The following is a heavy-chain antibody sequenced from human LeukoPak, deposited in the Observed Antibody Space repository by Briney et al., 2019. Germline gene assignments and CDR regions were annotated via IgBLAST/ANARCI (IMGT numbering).Heavy chain of an antibody. CDR2: IYYSGNT. D-gene: IGHD2-2*01. V-gene: IGHV4-30-4*08. CDR1: GGSISSGDYY. CDR3: ASTNCSSAGCYGANWFDP. Sequence: SQTLSLTCTVSGGSISSGDYYWSWIRQPPGKGLEWIGYIYYSGNTFHYNPSLKSRVNISVDTSKNQFSLRLSSVPAVDTAVYYCASTNCSSAGCYGANWFDPWGQGTLVTVSS. J-gene: IGHJ5*02.